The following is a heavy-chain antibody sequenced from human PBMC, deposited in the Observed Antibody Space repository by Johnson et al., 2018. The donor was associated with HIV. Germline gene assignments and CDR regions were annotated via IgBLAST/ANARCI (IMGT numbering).Heavy chain of an antibody. CDR1: GFTFGDYA. CDR3: TRGGITIFGVVDAFDI. D-gene: IGHD3-3*01. CDR2: IRSKAYGGTT. Sequence: VQLVESGGGLVQPGRSLRLSCTASGFTFGDYAMSWVRQAPGKGLEWVGFIRSKAYGGTTEYAASVKGRFTISRDDSKSIAYLQMNSLKTADTAVYYGTRGGITIFGVVDAFDIWGQGTMVTVSS. V-gene: IGHV3-49*04. J-gene: IGHJ3*02.